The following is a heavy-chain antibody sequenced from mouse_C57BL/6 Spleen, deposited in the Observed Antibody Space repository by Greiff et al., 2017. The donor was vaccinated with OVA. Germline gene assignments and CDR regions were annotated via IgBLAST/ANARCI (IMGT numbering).Heavy chain of an antibody. CDR3: ARSGLPYYYAMDY. V-gene: IGHV1-80*01. J-gene: IGHJ4*01. Sequence: QVQLKDSGAELVKPGASVKISCKASGYAFSSYWMNWVKQRPGKGLEWIGQIYPGDGDTNYNGKFKGKATLTADKSSSTAYMQLSSLTSEDSAVYFCARSGLPYYYAMDYWGQGTSVTVSS. CDR2: IYPGDGDT. D-gene: IGHD2-4*01. CDR1: GYAFSSYW.